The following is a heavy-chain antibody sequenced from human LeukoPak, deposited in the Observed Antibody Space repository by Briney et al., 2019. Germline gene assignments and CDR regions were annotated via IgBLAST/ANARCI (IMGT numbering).Heavy chain of an antibody. CDR2: ISTYNGST. J-gene: IGHJ4*02. CDR3: TRGDRWSGSYPLV. V-gene: IGHV1-18*01. CDR1: GYTFNSYG. Sequence: ASVKVSCKASGYTFNSYGTIWVRQAPGQGLEWMGWISTYNGSTNYAEKLQGRVSMTLDTSTSTAYMELRSLRSDDTAVYYCTRGDRWSGSYPLVWGQGTLVTVSA. D-gene: IGHD4-23*01.